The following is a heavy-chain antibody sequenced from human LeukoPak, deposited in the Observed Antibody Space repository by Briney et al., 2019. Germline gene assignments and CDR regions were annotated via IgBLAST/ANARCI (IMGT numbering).Heavy chain of an antibody. CDR2: IRYDGSNK. CDR3: AKDPRYSSSWSYFDY. Sequence: GGSLRLSCAASGFTFSSYGVHWVRQAPGKGLEWVAFIRYDGSNKYYADSVKGRFTISRDNSKNTLYLQMNSLRAEDTAVYYCAKDPRYSSSWSYFDYWGQGTLVTVSS. D-gene: IGHD6-13*01. CDR1: GFTFSSYG. J-gene: IGHJ4*02. V-gene: IGHV3-30*02.